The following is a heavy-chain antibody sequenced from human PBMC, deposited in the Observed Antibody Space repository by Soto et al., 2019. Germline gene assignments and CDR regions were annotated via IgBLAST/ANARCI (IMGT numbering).Heavy chain of an antibody. CDR2: ISGSGDST. CDR3: AKDRDGAAAGPTKFCGMDV. V-gene: IGHV3-23*01. Sequence: EVQLLESGGGLVQPGGSLRLSCAASGFTFSSYAMSWVRQAPGKGLEWVSVISGSGDSTYYADSVRGRFTITRDNSTNTLYLQMNSLRAEDTAVYYCAKDRDGAAAGPTKFCGMDVWGQGTTVTVSS. CDR1: GFTFSSYA. J-gene: IGHJ6*02. D-gene: IGHD6-13*01.